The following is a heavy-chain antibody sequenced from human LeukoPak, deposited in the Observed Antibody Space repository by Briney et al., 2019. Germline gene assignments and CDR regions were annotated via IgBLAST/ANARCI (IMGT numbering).Heavy chain of an antibody. CDR3: AREQYASTRYPEVSYYWYFDL. CDR1: GFTFSSYE. D-gene: IGHD6-13*01. CDR2: ISTSASTI. Sequence: GGSLRLSCSASGFTFSSYELNWVRQAPGKGLEWVSHISTSASTIYYAHSVRGRFTISRDNAKNSLYLQMNSLRAEDTAVYYCAREQYASTRYPEVSYYWYFDLWGRGTLVTVSS. V-gene: IGHV3-48*03. J-gene: IGHJ2*01.